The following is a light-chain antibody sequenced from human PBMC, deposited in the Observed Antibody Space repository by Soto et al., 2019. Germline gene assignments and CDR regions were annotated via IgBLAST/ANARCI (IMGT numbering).Light chain of an antibody. CDR3: QQSYSHPT. CDR2: SAS. J-gene: IGKJ1*01. V-gene: IGKV1-39*01. Sequence: QLTQSPSSLSASVGDRVTITCRASQSIDIYLHWYQQKPGKAPKLLIYSASSSQRGVPSRFSGSGSGTDFTLTISSLQPEDSATYYCQQSYSHPTFGQGTNVEVK. CDR1: QSIDIY.